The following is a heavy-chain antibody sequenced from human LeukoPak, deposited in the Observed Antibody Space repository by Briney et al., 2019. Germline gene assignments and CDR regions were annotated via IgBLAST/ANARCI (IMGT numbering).Heavy chain of an antibody. J-gene: IGHJ4*02. CDR1: GFTFSSYS. V-gene: IGHV3-21*01. D-gene: IGHD6-19*01. CDR2: ISSSSSYI. Sequence: GGSLGLSCAASGFTFSSYSMNWVRQAPGKGLEWVSSISSSSSYIYYADSVKGRFTISRDNAKNSLYLQMNSLRAEDTAVYYCARAIAVAGCFDYWGQGTLVTVSS. CDR3: ARAIAVAGCFDY.